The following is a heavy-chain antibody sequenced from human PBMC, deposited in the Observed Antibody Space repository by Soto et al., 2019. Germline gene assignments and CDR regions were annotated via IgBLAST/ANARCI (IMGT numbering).Heavy chain of an antibody. Sequence: SETLSLTCTVSGGSISSYYWSWIRQPPGKGLEWIGYIYYSGSTNYNPSLKSRVTISVDTSKNQFSLKLSSVTAADTAVYYCARDKGGMDVWGQGTTVTVSS. CDR3: ARDKGGMDV. J-gene: IGHJ6*02. V-gene: IGHV4-59*01. CDR1: GGSISSYY. CDR2: IYYSGST.